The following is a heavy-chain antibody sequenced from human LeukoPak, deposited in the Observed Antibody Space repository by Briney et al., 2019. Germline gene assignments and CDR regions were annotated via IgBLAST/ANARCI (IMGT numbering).Heavy chain of an antibody. CDR3: ARDFSPFCGGDCPADF. D-gene: IGHD2-21*02. CDR1: GYTFTSYG. J-gene: IGHJ4*02. CDR2: ISAYNGNT. Sequence: ASVKVSCKASGYTFTSYGISWVRQAPGQGLEWMGWISAYNGNTNYAQKLQGRVTMTTDTSTSAAYMELRSLRSDDTAVYYCARDFSPFCGGDCPADFWGRGTLVTVSS. V-gene: IGHV1-18*01.